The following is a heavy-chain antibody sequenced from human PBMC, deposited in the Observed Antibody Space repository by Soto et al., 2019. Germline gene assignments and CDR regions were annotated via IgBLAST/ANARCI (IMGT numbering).Heavy chain of an antibody. Sequence: QVQLVQSGAEVKKPGASVKVSCKASGYTFTSYGISWVRQAPGQGLEWMGWISAYNGNTNYEQKLQGRVTMTTDTSTRTAYMEGRSLGTDDPGGCYRARDRGSYALDYWGQGTLVTVSS. J-gene: IGHJ4*02. CDR2: ISAYNGNT. D-gene: IGHD1-26*01. V-gene: IGHV1-18*01. CDR3: ARDRGSYALDY. CDR1: GYTFTSYG.